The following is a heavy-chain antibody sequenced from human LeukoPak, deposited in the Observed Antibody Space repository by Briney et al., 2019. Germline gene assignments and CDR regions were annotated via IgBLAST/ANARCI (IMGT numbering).Heavy chain of an antibody. V-gene: IGHV4-34*01. Sequence: SETLSLTCAVYGGSFSGYYWSWIRQPPGKGLEWIGEINHSGSTNYNPSLKSRVTISVDTSKNQFSLKLSSVTAADTAVYYCAREEGEWGAFDIWGQGTMVTVSS. CDR1: GGSFSGYY. CDR2: INHSGST. J-gene: IGHJ3*02. CDR3: AREEGEWGAFDI. D-gene: IGHD2-21*01.